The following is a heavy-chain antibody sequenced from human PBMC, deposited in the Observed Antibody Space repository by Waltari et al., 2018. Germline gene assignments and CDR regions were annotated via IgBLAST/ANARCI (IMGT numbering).Heavy chain of an antibody. V-gene: IGHV4-34*01. Sequence: QVQLQQWGAGLLKPSETLSLTCAVYGGSFSGYYWSWIRQPPGKGLEWIGEINHSGRTNYNPSLKSRVTISVDTSKNQFSLKLSSVTAADTAVYYCARKIVGSFDYWGQGTLVTVSS. D-gene: IGHD1-26*01. CDR2: INHSGRT. J-gene: IGHJ4*02. CDR3: ARKIVGSFDY. CDR1: GGSFSGYY.